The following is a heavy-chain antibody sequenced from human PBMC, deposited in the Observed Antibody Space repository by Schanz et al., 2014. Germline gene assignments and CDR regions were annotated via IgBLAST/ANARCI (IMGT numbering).Heavy chain of an antibody. V-gene: IGHV1-46*03. J-gene: IGHJ4*02. CDR1: GYTFTSYY. CDR2: INPSGGST. Sequence: VQLVQSGAEVKKPGASVKVSCEASGYTFTSYYMHWVRQAPGQGLGWMGIINPSGGSTSYAQKFQGRVTMTTDTTTSTVYMELSSLRSADTAVYYCAGDGEAAAGCDYWGQGTLVTVSS. D-gene: IGHD6-13*01. CDR3: AGDGEAAAGCDY.